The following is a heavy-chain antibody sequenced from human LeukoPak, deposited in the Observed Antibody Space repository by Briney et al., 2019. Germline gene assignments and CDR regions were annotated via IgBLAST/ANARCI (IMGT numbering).Heavy chain of an antibody. CDR1: GFTVSSNH. Sequence: GGSLRLSCAASGFTVSSNHMSWVRQAPGKGLEWVSIIYRGVGGNTYYADSVKGRFTISRDISKNTVYLQMDSLRAEDTALYYCARVVGYSYGRFDYWGQGTLVTVSS. D-gene: IGHD5-18*01. J-gene: IGHJ4*02. V-gene: IGHV3-53*01. CDR2: IYRGVGGNT. CDR3: ARVVGYSYGRFDY.